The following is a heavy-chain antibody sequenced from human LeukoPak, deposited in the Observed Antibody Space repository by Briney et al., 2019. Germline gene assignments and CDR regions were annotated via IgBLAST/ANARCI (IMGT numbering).Heavy chain of an antibody. CDR2: IYPGDSDT. CDR3: ARHHAYCGGDCYIGVIDY. V-gene: IGHV5-51*01. D-gene: IGHD2-21*02. J-gene: IGHJ4*02. Sequence: VASVKVSCKASGYTFTSYWIGWVRQMPGKGLEWMGIIYPGDSDTRYSPSFQGQVTISADKSISTAYLQWSSLKASDTAMYYCARHHAYCGGDCYIGVIDYWGQGTLVTVSS. CDR1: GYTFTSYW.